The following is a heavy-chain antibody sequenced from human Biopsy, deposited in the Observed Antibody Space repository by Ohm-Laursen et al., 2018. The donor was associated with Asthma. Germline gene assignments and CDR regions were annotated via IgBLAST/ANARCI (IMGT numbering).Heavy chain of an antibody. D-gene: IGHD3-9*01. CDR3: SRDTLGYYFDI. V-gene: IGHV3-30-3*01. Sequence: RSLRLSCAASGRHFGSYNMHWARQAPGKGLEWVAVITFDGSTQHYGDSVKGRFTISRDNSKNMLFLQMNSLRAEGTAVYYCSRDTLGYYFDIWGQGTLVTVSS. J-gene: IGHJ4*02. CDR1: GRHFGSYN. CDR2: ITFDGSTQ.